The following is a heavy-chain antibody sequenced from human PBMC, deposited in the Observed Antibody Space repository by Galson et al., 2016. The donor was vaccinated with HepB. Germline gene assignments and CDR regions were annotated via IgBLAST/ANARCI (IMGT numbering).Heavy chain of an antibody. D-gene: IGHD2-8*01. CDR1: GFTFSDYY. J-gene: IGHJ4*01. CDR2: XXRXXXYI. CDR3: AKGKWSWSTHFDD. V-gene: IGHV3-11*05. Sequence: SLRLSCAASGFTFSDYYMSWIRQAPGKGLXXISXXXRXXXYIIYADSVKGRFTISRDDAKNSLYLQMDSLRAEDTAIYYCAKGKWSWSTHFDDWGHGTLVTVSS.